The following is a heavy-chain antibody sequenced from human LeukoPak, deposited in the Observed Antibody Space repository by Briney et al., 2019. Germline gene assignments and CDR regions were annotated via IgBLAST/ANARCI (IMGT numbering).Heavy chain of an antibody. CDR3: ARGLDRGNYYYKDV. CDR2: ASDSGTT. Sequence: PSETLSLTCSVSGVSLSTYSWTWVRQPPGKGLEWIGYASDSGTTNYNPSLKSRVTISVDTSKSQFSPRLSSVSAADTAVYYCARGLDRGNYYYKDVWGKGTTVIV. J-gene: IGHJ6*03. D-gene: IGHD3/OR15-3a*01. V-gene: IGHV4-59*01. CDR1: GVSLSTYS.